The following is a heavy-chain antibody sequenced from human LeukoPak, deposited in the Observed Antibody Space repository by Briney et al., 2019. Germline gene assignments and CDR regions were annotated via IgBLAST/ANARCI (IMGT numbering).Heavy chain of an antibody. D-gene: IGHD5-18*01. CDR3: ARESDSSMVINYFDY. Sequence: ASVNVSCKASGDTFSNYAISWVRQAPGQGLEWMGGIIPIFATANYAQKFQGRVTITADESTNTACMELSSLRSEDTAVYYCARESDSSMVINYFDYWGQGTLVTVSS. J-gene: IGHJ4*02. V-gene: IGHV1-69*13. CDR2: IIPIFATA. CDR1: GDTFSNYA.